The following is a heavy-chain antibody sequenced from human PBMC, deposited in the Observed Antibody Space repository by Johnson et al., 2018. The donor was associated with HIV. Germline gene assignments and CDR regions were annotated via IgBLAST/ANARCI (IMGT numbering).Heavy chain of an antibody. Sequence: QVQLVESGGGVVQPGRSLRLSCAASGFTFSSYAMHWVRQAPGKGLEWVAVISYDEIDKYYADSVKGRFTISRDGSKNTLFLQMNSLRAGDTAVYYCARANDLSAFDIWGQGTMVTVSS. CDR2: ISYDEIDK. J-gene: IGHJ3*02. CDR1: GFTFSSYA. V-gene: IGHV3-30*14. D-gene: IGHD1-1*01. CDR3: ARANDLSAFDI.